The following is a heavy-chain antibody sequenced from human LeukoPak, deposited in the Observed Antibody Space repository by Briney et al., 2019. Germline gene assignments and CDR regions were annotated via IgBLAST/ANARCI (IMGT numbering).Heavy chain of an antibody. CDR3: ARDALVRTARYYFDS. CDR1: GFTFSNYW. D-gene: IGHD1-1*01. CDR2: IKQDGSQK. J-gene: IGHJ4*02. V-gene: IGHV3-7*01. Sequence: GGSLRLSCAASGFTFSNYWVTWVRQAPGKGLEWVANIKQDGSQKYYVDSVKGRFTISRDNAKNSLYLQMNGLRAEDTAVYYCARDALVRTARYYFDSWGQGTLVTVSS.